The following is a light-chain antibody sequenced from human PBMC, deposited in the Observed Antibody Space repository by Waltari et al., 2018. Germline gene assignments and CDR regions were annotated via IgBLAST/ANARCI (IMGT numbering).Light chain of an antibody. Sequence: QSALTPPASVSWTPGQSVTISCTGTNSDVGNYDRFPWYQPHPGEAPKLLHCDVFKRPPDISSRFSGSKSGSTASLTISGLQPEDEADYYCCSYAGRGTYVFGSGTKVTVL. CDR2: DVF. V-gene: IGLV2-23*02. CDR3: CSYAGRGTYV. J-gene: IGLJ1*01. CDR1: NSDVGNYDR.